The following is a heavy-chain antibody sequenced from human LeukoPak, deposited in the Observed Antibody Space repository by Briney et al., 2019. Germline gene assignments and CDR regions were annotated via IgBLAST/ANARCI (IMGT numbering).Heavy chain of an antibody. V-gene: IGHV3-23*01. J-gene: IGHJ6*02. CDR3: ARDRSGYSYGHDYYYYGMDV. CDR2: ITGSGGST. CDR1: GFTFSSYA. D-gene: IGHD5-18*01. Sequence: PGGSLRLSCAASGFTFSSYAMSWVRQAPGKGLEWVSAITGSGGSTHYADSVKGRFTISRDNAKNSLYLQMNSLRAEDTAVYYCARDRSGYSYGHDYYYYGMDVWGQGTTVTVSS.